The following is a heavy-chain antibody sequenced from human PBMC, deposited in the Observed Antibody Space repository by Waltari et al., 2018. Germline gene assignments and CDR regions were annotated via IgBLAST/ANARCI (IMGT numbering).Heavy chain of an antibody. CDR3: AKDRRFYCSGGSCKRSGFDY. CDR2: IWYDGSNK. Sequence: QVQLVESGGGVVQPGRSLRLSCAASGFTFSSYGMHWVRQAPGKGLGWVAVIWYDGSNKYYADSVKGRFTISRDNSKNTLYLQMNSLRAEDTAVYYCAKDRRFYCSGGSCKRSGFDYWGQGTLVTVSS. CDR1: GFTFSSYG. V-gene: IGHV3-33*06. J-gene: IGHJ4*02. D-gene: IGHD2-15*01.